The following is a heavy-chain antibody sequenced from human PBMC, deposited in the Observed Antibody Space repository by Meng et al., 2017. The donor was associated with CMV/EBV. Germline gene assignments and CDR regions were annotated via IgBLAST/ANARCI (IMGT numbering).Heavy chain of an antibody. CDR2: IYYSGST. CDR1: GGSISSYY. D-gene: IGHD2-2*01. CDR3: AREGDIVVARGWFDP. Sequence: GSLRLSCTVSGGSISSYYWSWTRQPPGKGLEWIGYIYYSGSTNYNPSLKSRVTISVDTSKNQFSLKLSSVTAADTAVYYCAREGDIVVARGWFDPWGQGTLVTVSS. J-gene: IGHJ5*02. V-gene: IGHV4-59*01.